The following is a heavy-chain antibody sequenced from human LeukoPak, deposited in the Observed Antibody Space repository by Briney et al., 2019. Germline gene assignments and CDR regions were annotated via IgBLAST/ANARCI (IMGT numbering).Heavy chain of an antibody. V-gene: IGHV3-11*04. D-gene: IGHD3-22*01. CDR3: ARGNDYYDSSGYDLDYYFDY. J-gene: IGHJ4*02. CDR2: ISSSGSTI. CDR1: GFTFSDYY. Sequence: GGSLRLSCAASGFTFSDYYMSWIRQAPGKGLEWVSYISSSGSTIYYADSVKGRFTISRDNAKNSLYLQMNSLRAEDTAVYYCARGNDYYDSSGYDLDYYFDYWGQGTLVTVSS.